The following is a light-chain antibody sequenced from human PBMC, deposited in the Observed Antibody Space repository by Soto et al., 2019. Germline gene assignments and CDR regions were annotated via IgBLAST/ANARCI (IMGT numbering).Light chain of an antibody. Sequence: QPVLTQSPSASASLGASVKLTCTLSSGHRTYAITWHQQQPEKGPRYLMKVNGDGSHNKGDGIPDRFSGSSSGLERYLTISSLQSEDEADYYCQTWGTGIQVFGGGTKLTVL. CDR3: QTWGTGIQV. V-gene: IGLV4-69*01. CDR2: VNGDGSH. CDR1: SGHRTYA. J-gene: IGLJ2*01.